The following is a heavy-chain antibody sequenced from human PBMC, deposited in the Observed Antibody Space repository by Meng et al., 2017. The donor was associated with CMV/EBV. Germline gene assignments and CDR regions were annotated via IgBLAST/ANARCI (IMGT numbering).Heavy chain of an antibody. CDR2: IYYSGST. V-gene: IGHV4-61*01. J-gene: IGHJ6*02. D-gene: IGHD5-12*01. CDR1: GGSVSSGSYY. Sequence: SQTLSLTCAVYGGSVSSGSYYWSWIRQPPGKGLEWIGYIYYSGSTNYNPSLKSRVTISVDTSKNQFSLKLSSVTAADTVVYYCASFAATTPEYYGMDVWGQGTTVTVSS. CDR3: ASFAATTPEYYGMDV.